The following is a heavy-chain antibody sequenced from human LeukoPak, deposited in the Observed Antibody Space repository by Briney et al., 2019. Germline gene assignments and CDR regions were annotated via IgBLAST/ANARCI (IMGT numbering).Heavy chain of an antibody. CDR1: GFTFSSYG. V-gene: IGHV3-30*02. D-gene: IGHD5-12*01. CDR2: IRYDGSNK. CDR3: AKDSLPVAKGLDAFDI. Sequence: GGSLRLSCAASGFTFSSYGMHWVRQAPGKGLEWVAFIRYDGSNKYYADSVKGRFTISRDNSKNTLYLQMNSLRAEDTAVYYCAKDSLPVAKGLDAFDIWGQGTMVTVSS. J-gene: IGHJ3*02.